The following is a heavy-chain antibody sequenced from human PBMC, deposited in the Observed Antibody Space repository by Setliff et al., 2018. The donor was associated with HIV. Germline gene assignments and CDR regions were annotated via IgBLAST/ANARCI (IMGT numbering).Heavy chain of an antibody. CDR3: ARDPGITFGGVIVRDAFDI. V-gene: IGHV3-33*05. CDR2: ASDDGKNI. CDR1: GFTFSNYA. J-gene: IGHJ3*02. D-gene: IGHD3-16*02. Sequence: GGSLRLSCAASGFTFSNYAVHWVRQAPGKGLEWVAVASDDGKNIYYADSVKGRFTVSRDNYKNTLYLQMNSLRAEDTAVYYCARDPGITFGGVIVRDAFDIWGQGTMVTVSS.